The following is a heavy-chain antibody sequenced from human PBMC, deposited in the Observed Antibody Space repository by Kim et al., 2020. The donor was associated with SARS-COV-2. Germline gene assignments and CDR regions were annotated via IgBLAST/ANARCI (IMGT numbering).Heavy chain of an antibody. CDR3: ARDRITIFGVVLGEFDP. Sequence: SETLSLTCTVSGGSISSGGYYWSWIRQHPGKGLEWIGYIYYSGSTYYNPSLKSRVTISVDTSKNQFSLKLSSVTAADTAVYYCARDRITIFGVVLGEFDPWGQGTLVTVSS. CDR1: GGSISSGGYY. V-gene: IGHV4-31*03. J-gene: IGHJ5*02. CDR2: IYYSGST. D-gene: IGHD3-3*01.